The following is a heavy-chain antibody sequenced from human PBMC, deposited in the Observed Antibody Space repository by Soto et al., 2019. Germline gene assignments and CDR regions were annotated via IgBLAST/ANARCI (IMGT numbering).Heavy chain of an antibody. Sequence: QVQLVQSGAEVKKPGASVKVSCKASGYTFTGYYMHWVRQAPGQGLEWMGWINPNSGGTNYAQKFQGWVTMTRDTSISTAYMELNRLRSDDTAVYYCARGGMDIVVVVAASPFDYWGQGTLVTVSS. J-gene: IGHJ4*02. D-gene: IGHD2-15*01. CDR1: GYTFTGYY. CDR3: ARGGMDIVVVVAASPFDY. V-gene: IGHV1-2*04. CDR2: INPNSGGT.